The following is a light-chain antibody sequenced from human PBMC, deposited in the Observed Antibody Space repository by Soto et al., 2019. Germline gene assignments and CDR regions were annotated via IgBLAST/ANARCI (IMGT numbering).Light chain of an antibody. Sequence: DIQMNQSQSSLSQSIGDTVIITCGASQSISKYLNWYQQKPGKATKLLIFAASSLQSGVPSRFSGSGSGTNVTLTISSLQPEDCAAYDGQQSYSAPITFGQGTRLEIK. J-gene: IGKJ5*01. CDR1: QSISKY. V-gene: IGKV1-39*01. CDR2: AAS. CDR3: QQSYSAPIT.